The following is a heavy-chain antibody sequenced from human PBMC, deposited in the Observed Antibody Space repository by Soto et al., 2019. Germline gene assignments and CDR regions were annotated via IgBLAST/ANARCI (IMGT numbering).Heavy chain of an antibody. CDR1: GGSFSGYY. Sequence: SETLSLTCAVSGGSFSGYYWSWIRPPPGKGLEWIGEINHSGSTNYNPSIKSRVTISVDTSKNQFSLKLSSVTAADTAVYYCARDMVRGVLGIDYWGQGTLVTVSS. D-gene: IGHD3-10*01. CDR2: INHSGST. J-gene: IGHJ4*02. CDR3: ARDMVRGVLGIDY. V-gene: IGHV4-34*01.